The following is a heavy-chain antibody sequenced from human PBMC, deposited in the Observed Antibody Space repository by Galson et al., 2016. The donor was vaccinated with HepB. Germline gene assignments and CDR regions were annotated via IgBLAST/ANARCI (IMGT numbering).Heavy chain of an antibody. CDR3: ARGDYYDSSGSLRY. J-gene: IGHJ4*02. CDR1: GYSFTTSY. CDR2: INPNGGRT. V-gene: IGHV1-46*01. Sequence: SVKVSCKASGYSFTTSYMHWVRQAPGQGLEWMGMINPNGGRTRYPQKFQGRVTMTRDTSTSTVYMDLNSLRSEDTAVYYCARGDYYDSSGSLRYWGQGTLVTVSS. D-gene: IGHD3-22*01.